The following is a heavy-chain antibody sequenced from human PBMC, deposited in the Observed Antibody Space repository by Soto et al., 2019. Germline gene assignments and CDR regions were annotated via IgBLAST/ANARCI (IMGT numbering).Heavy chain of an antibody. CDR1: GGSISSYY. Sequence: SETLSLTCTVSGGSISSYYWSWIRQPPGKGLEWIGYIYYSGSTNYNPSLKSRVTISVDTSKNQFSLKLSSVTAADTAVYYCARQYDYGDRFDYWGQGTPVTVSS. D-gene: IGHD4-17*01. CDR2: IYYSGST. J-gene: IGHJ4*02. V-gene: IGHV4-59*08. CDR3: ARQYDYGDRFDY.